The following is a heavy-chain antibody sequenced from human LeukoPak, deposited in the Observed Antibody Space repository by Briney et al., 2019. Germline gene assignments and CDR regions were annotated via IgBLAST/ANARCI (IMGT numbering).Heavy chain of an antibody. CDR2: ISYDGSNK. CDR1: GFTFSSYA. Sequence: PGRSLRLSCAASGFTFSSYAMHWVRQAPGKGLGWVAVISYDGSNKYYADSVKGRFTISRDNSKNTLYLQMNSLRAEDTAVYYCARDTGTVVSPNWFDPWGQGTLVTVSS. CDR3: ARDTGTVVSPNWFDP. J-gene: IGHJ5*02. V-gene: IGHV3-30*04. D-gene: IGHD4-23*01.